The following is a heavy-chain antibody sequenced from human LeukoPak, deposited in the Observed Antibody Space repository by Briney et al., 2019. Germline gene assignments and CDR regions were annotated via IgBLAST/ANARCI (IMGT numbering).Heavy chain of an antibody. D-gene: IGHD3-10*01. J-gene: IGHJ4*02. Sequence: KASETLSLTRSVSGGSISSYYWSWIRQPPGKGLEWIGYIHYSGSTKYKSSLKSRVTISVDTSKNQFSLKLNSVTAADTAVYYCARGKEVITMLRGLKPGYYFDYWGQGTLVTVSS. CDR3: ARGKEVITMLRGLKPGYYFDY. V-gene: IGHV4-59*01. CDR1: GGSISSYY. CDR2: IHYSGST.